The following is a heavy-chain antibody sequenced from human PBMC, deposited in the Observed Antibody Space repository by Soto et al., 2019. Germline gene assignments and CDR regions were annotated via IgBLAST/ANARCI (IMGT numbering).Heavy chain of an antibody. CDR1: GGTFSSYA. CDR2: IIPIFGTA. Sequence: SVKVSCKASGGTFSSYAISWVRQAPGQGLEWMGGIIPIFGTANYAQKFQGRVTITADESTSTAYMELSSLRSEDTAVYYCARDSARVRGVIITRGMDYWGQGTLVTVSS. V-gene: IGHV1-69*13. CDR3: ARDSARVRGVIITRGMDY. D-gene: IGHD3-10*01. J-gene: IGHJ4*02.